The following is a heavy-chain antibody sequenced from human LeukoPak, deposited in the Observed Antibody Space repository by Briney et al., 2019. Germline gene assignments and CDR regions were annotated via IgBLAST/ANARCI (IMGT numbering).Heavy chain of an antibody. J-gene: IGHJ5*02. CDR3: ARDRAEGKTWVEFDP. CDR2: IYSDGVT. V-gene: IGHV3-66*02. Sequence: GGSLRLSCAASGFIVNSYGMSWVRQAPGKGLAWVSLIYSDGVTQYADPVKGRFTISRDNSKNTLYLQMNSLRDEDTAVYFCARDRAEGKTWVEFDPWGQGTLVTVSS. CDR1: GFIVNSYG.